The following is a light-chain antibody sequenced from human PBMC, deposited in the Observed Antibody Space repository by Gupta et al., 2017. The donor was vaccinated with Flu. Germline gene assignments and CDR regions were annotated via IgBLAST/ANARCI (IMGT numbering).Light chain of an antibody. V-gene: IGKV3-15*01. CDR1: QSVSSN. CDR2: GAS. J-gene: IGKJ1*01. CDR3: QQYNNWPPGRT. Sequence: EIVMTQSPATMSVSPGARATLSCRASQSVSSNLAWYQQKPGQAPRLLIYGASTRATGIPARFSGSGSGTEFTLTISSLQSEDFAVYYCQQYNNWPPGRTFGQGTKVEIK.